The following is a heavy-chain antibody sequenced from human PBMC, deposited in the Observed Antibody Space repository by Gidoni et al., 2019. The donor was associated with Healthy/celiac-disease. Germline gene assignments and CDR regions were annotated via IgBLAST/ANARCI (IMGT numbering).Heavy chain of an antibody. J-gene: IGHJ4*02. Sequence: EVQRVAAGGGLVQRGGSLRLSCAACGFTFSSYWMSWVRQAPGKGLEWVANINQDGSEKSYVDSVTGRFTISRYNAKHSLYLQMNSLRADDTAVYYCARVGTVADFDYWGQGTLVTVSS. V-gene: IGHV3-7*01. CDR3: ARVGTVADFDY. CDR2: INQDGSEK. D-gene: IGHD4-17*01. CDR1: GFTFSSYW.